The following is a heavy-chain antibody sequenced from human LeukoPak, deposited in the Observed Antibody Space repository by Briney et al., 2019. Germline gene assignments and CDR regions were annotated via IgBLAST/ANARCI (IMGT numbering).Heavy chain of an antibody. CDR2: IKTDGSEK. Sequence: GGSLRLSCEGSGFTFSNYWMGWVRQAPGKGLQWVANIKTDGSEKYYVDSVKGRFTISRDNAKNSLYLQMNSLRAEDTAVYYCARGGTPSDYDYMDVWGKGTTVTVSS. J-gene: IGHJ6*03. D-gene: IGHD1-26*01. V-gene: IGHV3-7*01. CDR1: GFTFSNYW. CDR3: ARGGTPSDYDYMDV.